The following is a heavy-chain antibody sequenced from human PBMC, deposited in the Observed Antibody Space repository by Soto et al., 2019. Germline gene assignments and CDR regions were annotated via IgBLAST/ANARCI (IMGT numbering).Heavy chain of an antibody. D-gene: IGHD1-20*01. Sequence: PGGSLRLSCAASGFIFSSYWMHWVRQAPGKGLVWVSRINNDGGDTTYADSVKGRFTVSRDNTRNTLYLEMKILRAEDTAVYYCSRDITVTPVYWGQGTLVTVSS. J-gene: IGHJ4*02. V-gene: IGHV3-74*01. CDR3: SRDITVTPVY. CDR2: INNDGGDT. CDR1: GFIFSSYW.